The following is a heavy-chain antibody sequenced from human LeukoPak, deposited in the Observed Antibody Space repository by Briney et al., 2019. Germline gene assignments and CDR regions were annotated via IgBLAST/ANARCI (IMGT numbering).Heavy chain of an antibody. J-gene: IGHJ4*02. CDR1: GFTFSSYA. V-gene: IGHV3-23*01. D-gene: IGHD3-9*01. CDR3: AKTLPYYDILTGYFQGFFDY. Sequence: GGSLRLSCAASGFTFSSYAMSWVRQAPGKGLEWVSAISGSGGSTYYADSVKGRFTISRDNSKNTLYLQMNSLRAEDTAVYYCAKTLPYYDILTGYFQGFFDYWGQGTLVTVSS. CDR2: ISGSGGST.